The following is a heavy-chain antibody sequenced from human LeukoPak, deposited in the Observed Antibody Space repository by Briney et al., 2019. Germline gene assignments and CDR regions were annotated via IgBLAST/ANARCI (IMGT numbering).Heavy chain of an antibody. D-gene: IGHD5-24*01. CDR3: ARLRDGRWLLEY. CDR1: GGSISSSGYY. Sequence: SESLSLTCTASGGSISSSGYYWGWIRQPPGKGLEWIASINYSGTTYYNPSLKSRVTISEDRSKNQFSLKLSSVTAADTAVYYCARLRDGRWLLEYWGQGTLVTVSS. V-gene: IGHV4-39*01. J-gene: IGHJ4*02. CDR2: INYSGTT.